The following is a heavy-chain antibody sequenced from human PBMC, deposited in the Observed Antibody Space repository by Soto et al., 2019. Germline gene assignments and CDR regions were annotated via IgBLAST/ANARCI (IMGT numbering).Heavy chain of an antibody. CDR2: TVPVFDTS. V-gene: IGHV1-69*06. J-gene: IGHJ3*01. CDR1: GGTFNGYG. CDR3: ARGASKSGAYYTGPSAYDL. Sequence: QVQLVQSGAVVKKPGSSVEVSCKASGGTFNGYGISWVRQAPGQGLEWMGGTVPVFDTSKYAPRFQGRVTITADKSTSTAYMELSSVRSEDTAIYFCARGASKSGAYYTGPSAYDLWGQGTLVIVSS. D-gene: IGHD3-10*01.